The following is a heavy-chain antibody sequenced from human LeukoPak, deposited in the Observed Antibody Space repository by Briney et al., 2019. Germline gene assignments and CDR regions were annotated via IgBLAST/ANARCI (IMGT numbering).Heavy chain of an antibody. J-gene: IGHJ5*02. D-gene: IGHD2-15*01. V-gene: IGHV1-69*01. Sequence: SVKVSCKASGGTFSSYAISWVRQAPGQGLEWMGGIIPIFGTANYAQKFQGRVTITADESTSTAYMELSSLRSEDTAVYYCARCRRTGYCHNWFDPWGQGTLVTVSS. CDR2: IIPIFGTA. CDR3: ARCRRTGYCHNWFDP. CDR1: GGTFSSYA.